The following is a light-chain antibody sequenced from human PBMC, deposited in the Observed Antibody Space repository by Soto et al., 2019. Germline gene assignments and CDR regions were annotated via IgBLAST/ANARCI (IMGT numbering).Light chain of an antibody. Sequence: TQAPVTLTLSPGERATLSCRASKWVSSNLASYQQKPGQAPRLLIYGASSRATGIPDRFSGSGSWRDFTLTISSLQSEDFAVYYCQQYNNWPPIPFGQGTRLEI. CDR1: KWVSSN. CDR2: GAS. J-gene: IGKJ5*01. CDR3: QQYNNWPPIP. V-gene: IGKV3D-15*01.